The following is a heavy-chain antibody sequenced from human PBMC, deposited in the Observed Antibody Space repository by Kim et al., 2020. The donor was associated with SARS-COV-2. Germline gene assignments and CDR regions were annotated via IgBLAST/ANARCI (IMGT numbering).Heavy chain of an antibody. J-gene: IGHJ3*02. Sequence: SETLSLTCTVSGCSISSSSYYWGWIRQPPGKGLEWIGSIYYSGSTYYNPSLKRRVTISVDTSKNQFSLKLSSVTAADTAVYYGARFDFPKVVVTIFDAFDIWGQGTTVTLSS. D-gene: IGHD3-22*01. CDR2: IYYSGST. CDR3: ARFDFPKVVVTIFDAFDI. V-gene: IGHV4-39*01. CDR1: GCSISSSSYY.